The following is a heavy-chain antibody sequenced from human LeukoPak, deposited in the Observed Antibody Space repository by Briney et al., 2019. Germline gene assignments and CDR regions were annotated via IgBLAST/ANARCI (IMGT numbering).Heavy chain of an antibody. CDR2: IYYSGST. V-gene: IGHV4-59*01. Sequence: PCETLSVTRTVSGGSISSYYWSWIRQPPGKGLEWIGYIYYSGSTNYNPSLKSRVTISVDTSKDQFSLKLSSVTAADTAVYYCARVVREGLRWFDPWGQGSPVNISS. CDR3: ARVVREGLRWFDP. J-gene: IGHJ5*02. CDR1: GGSISSYY. D-gene: IGHD2-8*01.